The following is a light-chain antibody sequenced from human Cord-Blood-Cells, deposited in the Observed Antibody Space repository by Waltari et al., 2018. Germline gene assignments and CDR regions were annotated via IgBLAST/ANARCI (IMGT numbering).Light chain of an antibody. CDR1: SSDVGGYNH. CDR3: SSYTSSSTFV. Sequence: QSALTQPASVSGSPGQSITISCTGTSSDVGGYNHVSLYQQHPGKAPQLMIYDVSKRPSGVSNRFSGSKSGNTASLTISGLQAEDEADYYCSSYTSSSTFVFGTGTKVTVL. CDR2: DVS. V-gene: IGLV2-14*01. J-gene: IGLJ1*01.